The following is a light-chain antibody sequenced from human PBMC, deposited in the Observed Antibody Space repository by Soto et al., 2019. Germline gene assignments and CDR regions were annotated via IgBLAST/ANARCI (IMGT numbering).Light chain of an antibody. J-gene: IGLJ1*01. CDR2: DVS. V-gene: IGLV2-14*03. CDR1: SSDVGGYNY. CDR3: SSYTSSTTPHG. Sequence: QSALTQPASVSGSPGQSITISCTGTSSDVGGYNYVSWYQHHPGKAPKLMIYDVSNRPSGVSNRFSASKSGNTASLTISGLQAEDEADYYCSSYTSSTTPHGFGTGTKLTVL.